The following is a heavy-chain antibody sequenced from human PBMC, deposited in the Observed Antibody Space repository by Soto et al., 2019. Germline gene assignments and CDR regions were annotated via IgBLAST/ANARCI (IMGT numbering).Heavy chain of an antibody. V-gene: IGHV1-69*13. CDR1: GGTFSSYA. CDR3: ARDRGWELSPGYFDY. CDR2: IIPIFGTA. Sequence: ASVKVSCKASGGTFSSYAISWVRQAPGQGLEWMGGIIPIFGTANYAQKFQGRVTITADESTSTAYMELSSLRSEDTAVYYCARDRGWELSPGYFDYWGQGTLVTVSS. D-gene: IGHD1-26*01. J-gene: IGHJ4*02.